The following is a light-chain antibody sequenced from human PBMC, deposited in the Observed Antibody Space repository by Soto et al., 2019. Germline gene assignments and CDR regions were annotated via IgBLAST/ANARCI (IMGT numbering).Light chain of an antibody. CDR3: QQYYSYPWT. Sequence: DIQMTQSPSTLSASVGDRVTITCRAGQSVSSWLAWYQQKPGKAPKLLIYAASTLQSGVPSRFSGSGSGTDFTLTISCLQSEDFATYYCQQYYSYPWTFGQGTKVDIK. V-gene: IGKV1-5*01. J-gene: IGKJ1*01. CDR2: AAS. CDR1: QSVSSW.